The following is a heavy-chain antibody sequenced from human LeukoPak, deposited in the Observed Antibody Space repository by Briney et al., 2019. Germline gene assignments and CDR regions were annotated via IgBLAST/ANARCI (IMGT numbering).Heavy chain of an antibody. V-gene: IGHV1-69*01. CDR2: IIPIFGTA. CDR3: ARSQGYSYGSSY. CDR1: GGTFSSYA. Sequence: SVKVSCTASGGTFSSYAISWVRQAPGQGLEWMGGIIPIFGTANYAQKFQGRVTITADDSTGTAYMELTSLRSADTAVYYCARSQGYSYGSSYWGQGTLVTVSS. D-gene: IGHD5-18*01. J-gene: IGHJ4*02.